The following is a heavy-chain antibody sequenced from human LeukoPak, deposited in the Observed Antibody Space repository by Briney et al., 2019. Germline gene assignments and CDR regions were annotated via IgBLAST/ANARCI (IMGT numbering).Heavy chain of an antibody. CDR1: GGSISTYY. V-gene: IGHV4-59*12. CDR2: IYHSGST. CDR3: ARDIRPYYYDSSGPYFDL. D-gene: IGHD3-22*01. Sequence: SETLSLTCTVSGGSISTYYWTWIRQPPGKGLEWIGYIYHSGSTKYNSSLKSRVTMSVDTSKNQFSLKLSSVTAADTAVYYCARDIRPYYYDSSGPYFDLWGRGTLVTVSS. J-gene: IGHJ2*01.